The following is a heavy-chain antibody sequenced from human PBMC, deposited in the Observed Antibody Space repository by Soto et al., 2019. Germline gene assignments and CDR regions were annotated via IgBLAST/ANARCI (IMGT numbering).Heavy chain of an antibody. V-gene: IGHV4-4*07. CDR2: IYTSGST. J-gene: IGHJ6*02. CDR3: AREVARGSWYPNKTEGGDGMDV. CDR1: GGSISSYY. D-gene: IGHD6-13*01. Sequence: PSETLSLTCTVSGGSISSYYWSWIRQPAGKGLEWIGRIYTSGSTNYNPSLKSRVTMSVDTSKNQFSLKLSSVTAADTAVYYCAREVARGSWYPNKTEGGDGMDVWGQGTTVTVSS.